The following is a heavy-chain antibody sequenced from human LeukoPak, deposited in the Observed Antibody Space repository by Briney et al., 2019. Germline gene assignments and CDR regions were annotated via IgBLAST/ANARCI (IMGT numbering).Heavy chain of an antibody. CDR2: IIPILGIA. CDR3: ARAVVPGTNWFDP. J-gene: IGHJ5*02. V-gene: IGHV1-69*04. D-gene: IGHD3-16*02. CDR1: GGTFSSYA. Sequence: EASVKLSCTASGGTFSSYAISWVRQAPGQGLEWMGRIIPILGIANYAQKFQGRVTITADKSTSTAYMELSSLRSEDTAVYYCARAVVPGTNWFDPWGQGTLVTVSS.